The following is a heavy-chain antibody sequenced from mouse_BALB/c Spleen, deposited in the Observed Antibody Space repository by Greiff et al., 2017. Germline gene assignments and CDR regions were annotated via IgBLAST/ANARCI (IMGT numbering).Heavy chain of an antibody. CDR1: GFTFTDYY. V-gene: IGHV7-3*02. CDR3: AREDLDY. Sequence: EVQVVESGGGLVQPGGSLRLSCATSGFTFTDYYMSWVRQPPGKALEWLGFIRNKANGYTTEYSASVKGRFTISRDNSQSILYLQMNTLRAEDSATYYCAREDLDYWGQGTTRTVSS. J-gene: IGHJ2*01. CDR2: IRNKANGYTT.